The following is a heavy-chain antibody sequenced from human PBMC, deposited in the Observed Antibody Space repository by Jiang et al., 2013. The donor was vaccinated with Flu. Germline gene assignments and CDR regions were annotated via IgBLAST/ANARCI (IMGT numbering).Heavy chain of an antibody. Sequence: SGGGLVQPGGSLRLSCAASGFTFSSYAMSWVRQAPGKGLEWVSAISASGGSTYYADSVKGRFTISRDNSKNTLYLQLNSLRAEDTAVYYCAKYLFLGSAYPDFDYWGQGTLVTVSS. CDR1: GFTFSSYA. CDR2: ISASGGST. J-gene: IGHJ4*02. CDR3: AKYLFLGSAYPDFDY. D-gene: IGHD3-22*01. V-gene: IGHV3-23*01.